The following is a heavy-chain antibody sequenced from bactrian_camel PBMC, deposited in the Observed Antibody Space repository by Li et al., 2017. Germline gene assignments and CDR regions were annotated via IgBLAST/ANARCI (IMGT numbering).Heavy chain of an antibody. CDR1: GFTFSRYY. CDR2: IYSDGSVT. Sequence: HVQLVESGGGSVQQGGSLNVSCSASGFTFSRYYMTWVRQAPGKGLEWVSSIYSDGSVTYYADSVKGRFTTSRDNAKNTVYLQMNSLKPEDTAVYYCVKGWYSEYEVVAYNYWGQGTQV. V-gene: IGHV3S6*01. D-gene: IGHD4*01. J-gene: IGHJ4*01. CDR3: VKGWYSEYEVVAYNY.